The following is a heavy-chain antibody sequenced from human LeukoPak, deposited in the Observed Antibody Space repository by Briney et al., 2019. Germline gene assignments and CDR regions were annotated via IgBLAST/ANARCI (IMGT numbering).Heavy chain of an antibody. CDR1: GYTFTSYY. J-gene: IGHJ3*02. CDR2: INPSGGST. V-gene: IGHV1-46*01. Sequence: ASVKVSCKASGYTFTSYYMHWVRQAPGQWLEWMGIINPSGGSTSYARKFQGRVTMTRDMSTSTAYMELSSLRSEDTAVYYCARDGWCSSTSCYRITIPRIFDIWGQGTMVTVSS. CDR3: ARDGWCSSTSCYRITIPRIFDI. D-gene: IGHD2-2*01.